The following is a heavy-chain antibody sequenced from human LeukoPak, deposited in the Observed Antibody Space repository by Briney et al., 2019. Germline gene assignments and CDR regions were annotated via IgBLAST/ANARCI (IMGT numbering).Heavy chain of an antibody. D-gene: IGHD3-10*01. V-gene: IGHV3-74*01. CDR2: INSDGSST. Sequence: GGSLRLSCTASGFTFGDYAMSWVRQAPGKGLVWVSRINSDGSSTSYADSVKGRFTISRDNAKNTLYLQMNSLRAEDTAVYYCARVSYYYGSGSYRPTAVYYFDYWGQGTLVTVSS. CDR3: ARVSYYYGSGSYRPTAVYYFDY. J-gene: IGHJ4*02. CDR1: GFTFGDYA.